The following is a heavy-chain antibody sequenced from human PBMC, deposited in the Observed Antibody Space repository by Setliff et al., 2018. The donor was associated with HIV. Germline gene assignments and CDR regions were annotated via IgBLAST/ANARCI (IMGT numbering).Heavy chain of an antibody. J-gene: IGHJ6*02. CDR3: ARDGPDCSSTKCYAQDYYYYGMDV. CDR1: NGSFSGYF. CDR2: VNHGGET. Sequence: SETLSLTCTVSNGSFSGYFWHWIRQAPGRGLEWIGAVNHGGETNYNPSLESRATISADTSKRQFALALSSVTAADTAVYYCARDGPDCSSTKCYAQDYYYYGMDVWGQGTTVTSP. D-gene: IGHD2-2*01. V-gene: IGHV4-34*01.